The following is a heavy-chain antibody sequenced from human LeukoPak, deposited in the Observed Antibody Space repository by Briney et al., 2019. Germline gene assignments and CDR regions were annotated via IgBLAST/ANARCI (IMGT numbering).Heavy chain of an antibody. J-gene: IGHJ4*02. V-gene: IGHV1-46*01. CDR3: ARGIAVADDYFDY. CDR2: INPSGGST. CDR1: GYTFTSYY. Sequence: ASVTVACKASGYTFTSYYMHWVRQAPGQGLEWMGIINPSGGSTSYAQKFQGRVTMTRDMSTSTVYMELSSLRSEDTAVYYCARGIAVADDYFDYWGQGTLVTVSS. D-gene: IGHD6-19*01.